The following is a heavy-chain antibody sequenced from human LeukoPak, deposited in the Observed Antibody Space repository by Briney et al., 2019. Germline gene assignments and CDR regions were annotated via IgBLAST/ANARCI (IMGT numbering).Heavy chain of an antibody. CDR1: GYTFTSYG. CDR3: ARDPAIAVAGTTGMDV. Sequence: ASVKVSCKASGYTFTSYGISWVRQAPGQGLEWMGWISAYNGNTNYAQKLQGRVTMTTDTSTSTAYMELRSLRSDDTAVYYRARDPAIAVAGTTGMDVWGQGTTVTVSS. CDR2: ISAYNGNT. V-gene: IGHV1-18*01. J-gene: IGHJ6*02. D-gene: IGHD6-19*01.